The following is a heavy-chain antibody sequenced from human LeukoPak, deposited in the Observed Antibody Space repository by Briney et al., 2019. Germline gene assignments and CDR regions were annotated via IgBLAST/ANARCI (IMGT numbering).Heavy chain of an antibody. Sequence: SETLSLTCIVSGGSISSYYWSWIRQPPGKGLEWIGYIYYSGRTNYNPSLKSRVSISVDTSKNQFSLKLSSVTAADTAVYYCARDFRGSVDAFDIWGQGTMVAVSS. J-gene: IGHJ3*02. CDR2: IYYSGRT. V-gene: IGHV4-59*01. CDR1: GGSISSYY. CDR3: ARDFRGSVDAFDI.